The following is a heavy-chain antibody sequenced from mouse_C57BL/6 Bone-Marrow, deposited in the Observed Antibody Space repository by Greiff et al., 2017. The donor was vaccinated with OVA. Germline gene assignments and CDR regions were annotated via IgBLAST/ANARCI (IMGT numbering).Heavy chain of an antibody. J-gene: IGHJ1*03. V-gene: IGHV1-19*01. CDR1: GYTFTDYY. CDR2: INPYNGGT. Sequence: VQLQQSGPVLVKPGASVKMSCKASGYTFTDYYMNWVKQSHGKSLEWIGVINPYNGGTSYNQKFKGKATLTVDKSSSTAYMELNSLTSEDSAVYYCARTMWYFDVWGTGTTVTVSS. CDR3: ARTMWYFDV.